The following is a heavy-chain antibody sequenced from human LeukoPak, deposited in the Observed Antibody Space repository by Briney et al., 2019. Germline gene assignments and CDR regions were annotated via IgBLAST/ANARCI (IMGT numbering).Heavy chain of an antibody. Sequence: GGSLRLSCAAFGFTFSSYAMSWVRQAPGKGLEWVSAIIGSGGSTYYADSVKGRFTISRDNSKNTLYLQMNSLRAESTAVYYCAKEEVGRPFDHGAQGPLVTVSS. CDR1: GFTFSSYA. V-gene: IGHV3-23*01. CDR3: AKEEVGRPFDH. CDR2: IIGSGGST. J-gene: IGHJ4*02.